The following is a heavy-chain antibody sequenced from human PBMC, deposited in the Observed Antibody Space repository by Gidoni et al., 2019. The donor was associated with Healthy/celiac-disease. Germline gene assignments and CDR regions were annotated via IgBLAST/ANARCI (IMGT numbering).Heavy chain of an antibody. CDR1: GFTFSSYA. V-gene: IGHV3-23*01. D-gene: IGHD1-1*01. CDR3: AKVGNWNDYAY. J-gene: IGHJ4*02. CDR2: ISGSGGST. Sequence: EVQLLESGGGLVQPGGSLRISCAASGFTFSSYAMSWVRQAPGKGLEWVAAISGSGGSTYYADSVKGRFTISRDNSKNTLYLQMNSLRAEDTAVYYCAKVGNWNDYAYWGQGTLVTVSS.